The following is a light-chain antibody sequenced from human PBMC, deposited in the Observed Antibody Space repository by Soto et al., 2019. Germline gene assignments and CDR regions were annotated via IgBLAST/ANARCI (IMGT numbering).Light chain of an antibody. Sequence: IQMTQSPSSLSASVGDRVTITCRASQGIRNDLGWYQQKPGKAPKLLIYKASTLKSGVPSRFSGSGSGTEFTLTISSLQTDDFATYYCQQYKSYSTFGQGTKVDIK. CDR3: QQYKSYST. CDR2: KAS. V-gene: IGKV1-17*01. CDR1: QGIRND. J-gene: IGKJ1*01.